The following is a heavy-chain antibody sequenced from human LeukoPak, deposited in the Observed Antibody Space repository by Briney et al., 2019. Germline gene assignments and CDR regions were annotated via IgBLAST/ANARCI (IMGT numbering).Heavy chain of an antibody. V-gene: IGHV3-21*01. Sequence: GGSLRLSCAASGFTFSSYSMNWVRQAPGKGLEWVSSISRSSSYIYYADSVKGRFTISRDNAKNSLYLQMNSLRAEDTAVYYCARDWGYYYYYGMDVWGQGTTVTVSS. CDR1: GFTFSSYS. CDR2: ISRSSSYI. J-gene: IGHJ6*02. CDR3: ARDWGYYYYYGMDV. D-gene: IGHD3-16*01.